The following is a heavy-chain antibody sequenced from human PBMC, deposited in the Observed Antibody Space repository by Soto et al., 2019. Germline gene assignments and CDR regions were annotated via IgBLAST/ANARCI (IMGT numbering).Heavy chain of an antibody. J-gene: IGHJ4*02. Sequence: QVQLVQSGAEVKKPGSSVKVSCKASGGTFSSYTICWVRQAPGQGLEWMGRIIPILGIANYAQKFQGRVTITADKSTSTAYMELSSLRSEDTAVYYCARAGDYYDSSGYYFVDYWGQGTLVTVSS. V-gene: IGHV1-69*02. CDR3: ARAGDYYDSSGYYFVDY. D-gene: IGHD3-22*01. CDR2: IIPILGIA. CDR1: GGTFSSYT.